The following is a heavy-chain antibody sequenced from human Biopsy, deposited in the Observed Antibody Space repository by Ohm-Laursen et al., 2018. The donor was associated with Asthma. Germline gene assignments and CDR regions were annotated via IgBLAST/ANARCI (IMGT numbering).Heavy chain of an antibody. CDR2: ISPIFGSI. D-gene: IGHD3-3*01. J-gene: IGHJ6*02. V-gene: IGHV1-69*13. CDR3: AKARCYYFYCDMEV. CDR1: GGTLNNYA. Sequence: EASVKVSCKSSGGTLNNYAINWVRQAPGQGLEWMGGISPIFGSIKYAQKFQDRDTISADVFRNTVHLELSSLRSEDTAVLYCAKARCYYFYCDMEVWGQGTTVTVSS.